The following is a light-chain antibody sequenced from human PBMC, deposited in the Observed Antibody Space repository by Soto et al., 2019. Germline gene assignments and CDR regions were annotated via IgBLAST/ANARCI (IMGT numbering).Light chain of an antibody. V-gene: IGKV1-33*01. J-gene: IGKJ3*01. Sequence: IHMTHSPSSLSSSVLYRFTLTCQSSHDIRDYLNWYQQKPGKPPKLLIYDASTLQTGVPSRFSGSGSGTDFTFTISSLQPEDIATYFCHQYDNLPQTFGPGTKVDIK. CDR3: HQYDNLPQT. CDR2: DAS. CDR1: HDIRDY.